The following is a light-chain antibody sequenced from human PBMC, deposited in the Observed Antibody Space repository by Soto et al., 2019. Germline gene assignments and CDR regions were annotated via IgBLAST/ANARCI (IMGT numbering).Light chain of an antibody. CDR3: HQYDKAPQT. Sequence: EIGLMQSLCTLSLYPGERATLSCRASQYMTRTYIAWYQQKPGQAPRLLIYAASNRATGIPDKFSGSGSGADYSLTISRLEPEDSAVYYCHQYDKAPQTFGQGTKVDIK. CDR1: QYMTRTY. J-gene: IGKJ2*01. CDR2: AAS. V-gene: IGKV3-20*01.